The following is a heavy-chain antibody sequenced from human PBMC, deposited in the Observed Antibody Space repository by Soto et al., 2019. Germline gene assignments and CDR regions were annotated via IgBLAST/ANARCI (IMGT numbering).Heavy chain of an antibody. V-gene: IGHV6-1*01. Sequence: SQTLSLTCAISGDSVSSFSAAWSWIRQSPSRGLEWLGRIYYRSKWDNDYAVSVKSRITINPDTSKNQFSLLLNSVTPEDTALYYCARDRGSADRPREFDYWGQGTLVTVSS. J-gene: IGHJ4*02. CDR2: IYYRSKWDN. D-gene: IGHD6-6*01. CDR1: GDSVSSFSAA. CDR3: ARDRGSADRPREFDY.